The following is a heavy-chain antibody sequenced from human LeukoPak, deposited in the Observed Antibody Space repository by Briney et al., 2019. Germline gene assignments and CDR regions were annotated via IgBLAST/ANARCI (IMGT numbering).Heavy chain of an antibody. CDR2: ISSSSSYI. CDR1: GFTFSIYS. D-gene: IGHD3-3*01. CDR3: ARAQSEWLGPNDY. V-gene: IGHV3-21*01. J-gene: IGHJ4*02. Sequence: GGSLRLSCAASGFTFSIYSMNWVRQAPGKGLEWVSSISSSSSYIYYADSVKGRFTISRDNAKNSLYLKMNSLRAEDTAVYYCARAQSEWLGPNDYWGQGTLVTVSS.